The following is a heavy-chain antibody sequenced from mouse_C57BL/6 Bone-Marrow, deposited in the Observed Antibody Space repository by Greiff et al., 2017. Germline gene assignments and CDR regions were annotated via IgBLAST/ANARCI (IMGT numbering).Heavy chain of an antibody. CDR1: GYTFTSYW. Sequence: QVQLKQPGAELVKPGASVKRSCKASGYTFTSYWMHWVKQRPGRGLEWIGRIDPNSGGTRYNEKFKSKATLTVDKPSSTAYMQLSSLTSEDSAVYYCAINLLLRPFAYWGQGTLVTVSA. CDR3: AINLLLRPFAY. CDR2: IDPNSGGT. D-gene: IGHD1-1*01. V-gene: IGHV1-72*01. J-gene: IGHJ3*01.